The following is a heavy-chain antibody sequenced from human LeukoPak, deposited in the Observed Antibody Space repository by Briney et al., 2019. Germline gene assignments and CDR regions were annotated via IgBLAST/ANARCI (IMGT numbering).Heavy chain of an antibody. CDR2: TYYRFKWYN. D-gene: IGHD6-19*01. CDR3: AREVQIAVAGIDYFDY. Sequence: SQTLSLTCAISGGSVSSNSAAWNWIRQSPSRGLEWLGRTYYRFKWYNDYAVSVKSRITINPDTSKNQFSLQLNSVTPEDTAVYYCAREVQIAVAGIDYFDYWGQGTLVTVSS. J-gene: IGHJ4*02. CDR1: GGSVSSNSAA. V-gene: IGHV6-1*01.